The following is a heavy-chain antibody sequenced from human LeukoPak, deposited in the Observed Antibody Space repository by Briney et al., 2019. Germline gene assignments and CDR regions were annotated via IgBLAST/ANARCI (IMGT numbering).Heavy chain of an antibody. CDR3: ARQVIGSHYHDH. Sequence: SETLSLTCAVSGYSISSDYYWGWIRQPPGKGLEWIGSMYHSGTSYYNPSLESRVTVSLDTSKNQFSLRLSSVTAADTAVYYCARQVIGSHYHDHWGQGTLVTVSS. V-gene: IGHV4-38-2*01. CDR2: MYHSGTS. J-gene: IGHJ5*02. CDR1: GYSISSDYY. D-gene: IGHD1-26*01.